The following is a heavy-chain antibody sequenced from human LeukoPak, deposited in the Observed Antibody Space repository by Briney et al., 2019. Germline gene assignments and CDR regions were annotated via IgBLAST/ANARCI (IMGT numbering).Heavy chain of an antibody. CDR2: INPNSGGT. V-gene: IGHV1-2*02. CDR3: ARFDFWSGYSMEDY. D-gene: IGHD3-3*01. J-gene: IGHJ4*02. Sequence: ASVKVSCKASGYTFTGYYMHWVRQAPGQGLEWMGWINPNSGGTNYAQEFQGRVTMTRDTSISTAYMELSRLRSDDTAVYYCARFDFWSGYSMEDYWGQGTLVTVSS. CDR1: GYTFTGYY.